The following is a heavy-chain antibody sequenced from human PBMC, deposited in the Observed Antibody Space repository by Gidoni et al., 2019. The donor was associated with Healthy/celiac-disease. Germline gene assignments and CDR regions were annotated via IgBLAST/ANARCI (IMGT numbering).Heavy chain of an antibody. CDR2: INHSGST. Sequence: QVQLQQWGAGLLKPSETLSLTCAVYGGSFSGYYWSWIRQPPGKGREWIGEINHSGSTNYNPSLKSRVTRSVDTSKNQFSLKLSAVTAADTAVYYCARANVRFGSSSSGYFQHWGQGTLVTVSS. CDR1: GGSFSGYY. D-gene: IGHD6-6*01. CDR3: ARANVRFGSSSSGYFQH. V-gene: IGHV4-34*01. J-gene: IGHJ1*01.